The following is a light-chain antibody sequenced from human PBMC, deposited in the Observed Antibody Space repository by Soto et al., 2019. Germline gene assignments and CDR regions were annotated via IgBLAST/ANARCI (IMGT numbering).Light chain of an antibody. J-gene: IGKJ5*01. V-gene: IGKV4-1*01. CDR3: QQYGSSAPIT. CDR1: QSVLYSSNNKNN. Sequence: DIVMTQSPDSLAVSLGERATINCKSSQSVLYSSNNKNNLNWYQQKPGQAPRLLIYGASIRATGIPDRFSGSGSETDFTLTISRLEPEDFALYYCQQYGSSAPITFGQGTRLENK. CDR2: GAS.